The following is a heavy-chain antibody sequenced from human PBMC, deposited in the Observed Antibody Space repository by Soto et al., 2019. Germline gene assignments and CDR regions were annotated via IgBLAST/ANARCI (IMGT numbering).Heavy chain of an antibody. J-gene: IGHJ5*02. Sequence: SETLSLTCAVSGYSISSGYYWGWIRQPPGKGLEWIGSIYHSGSTYYNPSLKSRVTISVDTSKNQFSLKLSSVTAADTAVYYCASSVIQTINWFDPWGQGTLVTVSS. D-gene: IGHD3-9*01. V-gene: IGHV4-38-2*01. CDR1: GYSISSGYY. CDR2: IYHSGST. CDR3: ASSVIQTINWFDP.